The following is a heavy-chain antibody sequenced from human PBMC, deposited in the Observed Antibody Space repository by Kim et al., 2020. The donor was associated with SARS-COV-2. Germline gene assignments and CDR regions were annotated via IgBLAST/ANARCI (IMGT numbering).Heavy chain of an antibody. V-gene: IGHV3-30-3*01. CDR2: ISYDGSNK. J-gene: IGHJ4*02. CDR1: GFTFSSYA. CDR3: ARGSEWELLLYFDY. Sequence: GGSLRLSCAASGFTFSSYAMHWVRQAPGKGLEWVAVISYDGSNKYYADSVKGRFTISRDNSKNTLYLQMNSLRAEDTAVYYCARGSEWELLLYFDYWGQG. D-gene: IGHD1-26*01.